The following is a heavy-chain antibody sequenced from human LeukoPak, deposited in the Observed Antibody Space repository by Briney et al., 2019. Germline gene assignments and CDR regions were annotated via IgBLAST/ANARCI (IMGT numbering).Heavy chain of an antibody. CDR3: ARGGSSQGSTPKQYFYYMNV. Sequence: PSETLSLTCAVSTGSIGYYYWSWLRQPPGKGLEWIGYIYHTGGTNYNPSLKTRLTISLDMSRNQLSLRLTSVTAADTAVYYCARGGSSQGSTPKQYFYYMNVWGRGTTVSVSS. CDR1: TGSIGYYY. V-gene: IGHV4-59*01. D-gene: IGHD6-13*01. J-gene: IGHJ6*03. CDR2: IYHTGGT.